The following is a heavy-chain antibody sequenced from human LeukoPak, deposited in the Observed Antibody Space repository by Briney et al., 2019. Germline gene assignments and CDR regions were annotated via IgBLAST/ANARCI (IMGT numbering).Heavy chain of an antibody. J-gene: IGHJ6*03. CDR1: GGSFSGYY. Sequence: PSETLSLTCAVYGGSFSGYYWSCIRQPPGKGLEWIGEINHSGSTNYNPSLKSRVTISVDTSKNQFSLKLRSVTAADTAVYYCARRDLGYYYYYMDVWGKGTTVTVSS. V-gene: IGHV4-34*01. D-gene: IGHD2-21*01. CDR3: ARRDLGYYYYYMDV. CDR2: INHSGST.